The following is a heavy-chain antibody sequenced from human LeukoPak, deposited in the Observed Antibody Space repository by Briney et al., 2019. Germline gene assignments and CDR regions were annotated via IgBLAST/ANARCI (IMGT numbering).Heavy chain of an antibody. CDR1: GYSISSGYY. J-gene: IGHJ5*02. CDR2: IYHSGST. Sequence: SETLSLTCAVSGYSISSGYYWGWIRQPPGKGLEWIGSIYHSGSTYYNPSLKSRVTISVDTSKYQFSLKLSSVTAADTAVYYCARSPPGIAAAGTLGSFDPWGQGTLVTVSS. V-gene: IGHV4-38-2*01. CDR3: ARSPPGIAAAGTLGSFDP. D-gene: IGHD6-13*01.